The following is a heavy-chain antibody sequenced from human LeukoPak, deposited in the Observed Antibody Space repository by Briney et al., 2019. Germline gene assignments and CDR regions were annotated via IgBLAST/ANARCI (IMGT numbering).Heavy chain of an antibody. CDR2: ISWNSGSI. D-gene: IGHD2-15*01. J-gene: IGHJ3*02. V-gene: IGHV3-9*01. Sequence: TGGSLRLSCAASGFTFDDYAMHWVRQAPGKGLEWVSGISWNSGSIGYADSVKGRFTISRDNAKNSLYLQMNSLRAEDTAVYYCARMGAQVVVVVAASSLDAFDIWGQGTMVTVSS. CDR3: ARMGAQVVVVVAASSLDAFDI. CDR1: GFTFDDYA.